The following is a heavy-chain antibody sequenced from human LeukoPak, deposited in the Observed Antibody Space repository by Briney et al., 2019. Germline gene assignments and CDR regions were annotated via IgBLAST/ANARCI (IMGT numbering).Heavy chain of an antibody. CDR1: GGSISSYY. CDR2: IYYSGST. D-gene: IGHD6-6*01. Sequence: SETLSLTCTVSGGSISSYYWSWIRQPPGKGLEWIGYIYYSGSTNYNPSLKSRVTISVDTSKNQFSLKLNSVTAADTAVYYCARLRSSIAARRGYYYYMDVWGKGTTVTVSS. J-gene: IGHJ6*03. CDR3: ARLRSSIAARRGYYYYMDV. V-gene: IGHV4-59*01.